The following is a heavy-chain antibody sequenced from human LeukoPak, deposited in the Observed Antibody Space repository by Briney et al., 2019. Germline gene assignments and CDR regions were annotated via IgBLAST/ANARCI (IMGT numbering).Heavy chain of an antibody. J-gene: IGHJ4*02. D-gene: IGHD2-15*01. Sequence: PSETLSLTCTVSGGSISSYCWSWIRQPAGKGLEWIGRIYTSGSTNYNPSLKSPVTISVDTSKNQFSLKLSSVTAADTAVYYCARDRELLLSIDYWGQGTLVTVSS. CDR2: IYTSGST. CDR3: ARDRELLLSIDY. V-gene: IGHV4-4*07. CDR1: GGSISSYC.